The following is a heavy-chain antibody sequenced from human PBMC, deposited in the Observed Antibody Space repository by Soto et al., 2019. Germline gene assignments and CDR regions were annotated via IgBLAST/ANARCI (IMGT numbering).Heavy chain of an antibody. D-gene: IGHD6-19*01. CDR1: GGSISSSSYY. CDR3: ARGISSGWSPFDY. Sequence: SETLSLTCTVSGGSISSSSYYWGWIRQPPGKGLEWIGCIYYSGSTYYNPSLKSRVTISVDTSKNQFSLTLTSVTAADTAVYYCARGISSGWSPFDYWGHGTLVTVS. J-gene: IGHJ4*01. V-gene: IGHV4-39*07. CDR2: IYYSGST.